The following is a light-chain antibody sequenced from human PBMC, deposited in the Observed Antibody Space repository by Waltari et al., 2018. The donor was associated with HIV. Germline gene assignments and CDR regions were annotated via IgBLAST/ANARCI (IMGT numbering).Light chain of an antibody. V-gene: IGLV1-44*01. CDR2: SNN. CDR3: ETLDDNLNGPV. CDR1: SSNIGNNA. Sequence: QSVLTQPPSASGTPGQRVTISCSGSSSNIGNNAVSWYQQFQGTAPKLPIYSNNQRPSGVPDRFSGSKSGTSASLAISGLQSEDEANYYCETLDDNLNGPVFGGGTKLTVL. J-gene: IGLJ2*01.